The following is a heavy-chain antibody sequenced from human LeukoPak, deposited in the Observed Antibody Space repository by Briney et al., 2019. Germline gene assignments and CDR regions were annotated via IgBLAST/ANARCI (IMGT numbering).Heavy chain of an antibody. D-gene: IGHD3-9*01. V-gene: IGHV5-51*01. CDR3: ARLLDILTGNSFDS. Sequence: GESLKISCKGSGYSFSTYWIGWVRQMPGKGLEWMGIVYPGDSDTTYSPSFQGQVTISVDKSISTAYLQWSSLKASDTAMYYCARLLDILTGNSFDSWGQGTLATVSS. J-gene: IGHJ5*01. CDR2: VYPGDSDT. CDR1: GYSFSTYW.